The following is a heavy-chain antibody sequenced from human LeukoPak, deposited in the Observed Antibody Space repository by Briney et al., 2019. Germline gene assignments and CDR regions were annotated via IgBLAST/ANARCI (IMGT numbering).Heavy chain of an antibody. Sequence: GGSLRLSCAASGFRFDDFGKSWVRQAPGKGLEWVSGMNSNGDITGYADSVKGRFTISRDNAKNSLYLQMDILRAGDTALYYCTRKGLGGELGGFDHWGQGTLVTVSS. CDR1: GFRFDDFG. D-gene: IGHD1-26*01. CDR3: TRKGLGGELGGFDH. CDR2: MNSNGDIT. J-gene: IGHJ4*02. V-gene: IGHV3-20*04.